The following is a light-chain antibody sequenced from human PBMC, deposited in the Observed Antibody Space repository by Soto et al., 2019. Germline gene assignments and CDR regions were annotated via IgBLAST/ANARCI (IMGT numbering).Light chain of an antibody. CDR2: GVT. J-gene: IGLJ1*01. Sequence: QSALTQPASVSGSPGRPTTSSCTGTSDNYFPWNQQHPGKVPKLMIYGVTNRPSGVSDRFSGTKSGNTASLTISGLQTEDEADYYCSSYTNSRTLLFGAGTKVTVL. CDR3: SSYTNSRTLL. V-gene: IGLV2-14*01. CDR1: SDNY.